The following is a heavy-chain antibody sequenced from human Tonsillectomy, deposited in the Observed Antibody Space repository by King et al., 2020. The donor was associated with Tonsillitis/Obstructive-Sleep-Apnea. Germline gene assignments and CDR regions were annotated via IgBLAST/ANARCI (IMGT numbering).Heavy chain of an antibody. V-gene: IGHV3-30*18. CDR3: AKSGVTDYTYFYMAV. Sequence: VQLVESGGGVVQPGGSLRLSCAASGFIFSAYGMHWVRQAPGMGLEWVAVMSYEGDTKYYADSAKGRFTISRDNSKNTLYLQMNSLRVEDTAVYYCAKSGVTDYTYFYMAVWGKGTTVTVSS. J-gene: IGHJ6*03. D-gene: IGHD2-2*02. CDR2: MSYEGDTK. CDR1: GFIFSAYG.